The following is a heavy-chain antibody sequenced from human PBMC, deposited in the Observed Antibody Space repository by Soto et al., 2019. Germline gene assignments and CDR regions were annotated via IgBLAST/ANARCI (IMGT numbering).Heavy chain of an antibody. J-gene: IGHJ4*02. V-gene: IGHV4-30-4*01. CDR1: GGSISSGDYY. CDR2: IYYSGST. Sequence: PSETLSLTCTVSGGSISSGDYYWSWIRQPPGKGLEWIGYIYYSGSTYYNPSLKSRVTISVDTSKNQFSLKLSSVTAADTAVYYCAREKIGCSGGSCYFDYWGQGTLVTVSS. CDR3: AREKIGCSGGSCYFDY. D-gene: IGHD2-15*01.